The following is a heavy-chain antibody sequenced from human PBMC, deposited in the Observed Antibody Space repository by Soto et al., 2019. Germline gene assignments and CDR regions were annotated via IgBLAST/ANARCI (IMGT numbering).Heavy chain of an antibody. Sequence: PSQTLSLTCDLSGDSVSSSSAAWNWIRQSPSRGLEWLGRTYYRSKWIHEYTVSMESRITINTDTSKNQFSLHIYSVTPEDTAVYYCAGVVWFRGMDVWGQGTPVTVS. D-gene: IGHD3-16*01. CDR1: GDSVSSSSAA. V-gene: IGHV6-1*01. CDR3: AGVVWFRGMDV. CDR2: TYYRSKWIH. J-gene: IGHJ6*02.